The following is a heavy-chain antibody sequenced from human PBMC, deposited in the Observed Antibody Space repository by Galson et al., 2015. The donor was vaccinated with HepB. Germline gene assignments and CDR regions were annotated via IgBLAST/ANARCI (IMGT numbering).Heavy chain of an antibody. D-gene: IGHD6-6*01. V-gene: IGHV4-34*01. CDR2: INHSGST. CDR1: GGSFSGYY. Sequence: LSLTCAVYGGSFSGYYWSWIRQPPGKGLEWIGEINHSGSTNYNPSLKSRVTISVDTSKNQFSLKLSSVTAADTAVYYCARGRQLVRTGGYYYYMDVWGKGTTVTVSS. CDR3: ARGRQLVRTGGYYYYMDV. J-gene: IGHJ6*03.